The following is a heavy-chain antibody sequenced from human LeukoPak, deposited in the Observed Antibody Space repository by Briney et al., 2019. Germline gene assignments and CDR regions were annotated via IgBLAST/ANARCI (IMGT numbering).Heavy chain of an antibody. J-gene: IGHJ4*02. D-gene: IGHD3-16*02. Sequence: AASVKVSCKASGGTFNRFGISWVRQAPGQGLEWMGRIVPILGTTVYAQMFQGRVTITADKSTSTAYLELSSLRSDDTAIYYCASGCYTVNLIDYWGQGTQVTVSS. V-gene: IGHV1-69*04. CDR2: IVPILGTT. CDR3: ASGCYTVNLIDY. CDR1: GGTFNRFG.